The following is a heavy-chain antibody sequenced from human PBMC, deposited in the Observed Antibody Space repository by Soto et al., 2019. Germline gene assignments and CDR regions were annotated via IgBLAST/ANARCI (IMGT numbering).Heavy chain of an antibody. CDR3: AKDSQYSGYDYYYGMDV. J-gene: IGHJ6*02. CDR2: ISGSGGST. CDR1: GFTFSSYT. Sequence: GGSLRLSCAASGFTFSSYTMSWVRQAPGKGLEWVSAISGSGGSTYYADSVKGRFTISRDNSKNTLYLQMNSLRAEDTAVYYCAKDSQYSGYDYYYGMDVWGQGTTVTVSS. D-gene: IGHD5-12*01. V-gene: IGHV3-23*01.